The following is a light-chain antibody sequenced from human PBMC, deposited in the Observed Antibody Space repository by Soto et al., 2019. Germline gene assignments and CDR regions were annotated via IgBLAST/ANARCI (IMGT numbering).Light chain of an antibody. CDR1: QTIGNY. J-gene: IGKJ1*01. V-gene: IGKV1-39*01. CDR2: AAS. Sequence: DIQITQAPSSLPASVGDRVSITCRASQTIGNYLNWYRQRPGKAPNLLISAASTLQSGVPSRFSGSGSGTDFTRTITSLQPEDFETDYCPQSYNTTRTFGQGTKVDIK. CDR3: PQSYNTTRT.